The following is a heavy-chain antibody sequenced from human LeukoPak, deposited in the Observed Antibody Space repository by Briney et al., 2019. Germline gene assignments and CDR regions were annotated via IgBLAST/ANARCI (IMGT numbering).Heavy chain of an antibody. CDR2: IYSSGST. D-gene: IGHD3-9*01. V-gene: IGHV4-39*07. CDR1: GGSISSSSYF. CDR3: ARIDSTAGGDY. J-gene: IGHJ4*02. Sequence: PSETLSLTCTVSGGSISSSSYFWGWIRQPPGKGLEWIGSIYSSGSTYYNPALKSRVTISVDTSENQFSLKLSSVTAADTAVYYCARIDSTAGGDYWGQGTLVTVSS.